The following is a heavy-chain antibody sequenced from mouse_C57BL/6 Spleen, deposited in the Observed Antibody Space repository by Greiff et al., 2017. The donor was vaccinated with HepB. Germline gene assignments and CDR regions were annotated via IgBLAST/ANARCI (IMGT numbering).Heavy chain of an antibody. D-gene: IGHD1-1*01. J-gene: IGHJ4*01. CDR2: IDPSDSYT. V-gene: IGHV1-50*01. CDR3: VFITTVVAGDYYAMDY. Sequence: QVQLQQPGAELVKPGASVKLSCKASGYTFTSYWMQWVKQRPGQGLEWIGEIDPSDSYTNYNQKFKGKATLTVDTSSSTAYMQLSSLTSEDSAVYYCVFITTVVAGDYYAMDYWGQGTSVTVSS. CDR1: GYTFTSYW.